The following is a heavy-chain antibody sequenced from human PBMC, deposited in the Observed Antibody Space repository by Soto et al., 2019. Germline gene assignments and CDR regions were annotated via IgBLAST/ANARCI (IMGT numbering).Heavy chain of an antibody. V-gene: IGHV4-30-4*01. D-gene: IGHD3-10*01. CDR1: GGSISSGDYY. J-gene: IGHJ5*02. CDR2: IYYSGST. CDR3: ARSITMVRGVCFDP. Sequence: QVQLQESGPGLVKPSQTLSLTCTVSGGSISSGDYYWSWIRQPPGKGLAGIGYIYYSGSTYYNPSPKTPGTRHEDTSQNQYSRKLRSVTAEVAAVYYCARSITMVRGVCFDPWGQGTLVPLS.